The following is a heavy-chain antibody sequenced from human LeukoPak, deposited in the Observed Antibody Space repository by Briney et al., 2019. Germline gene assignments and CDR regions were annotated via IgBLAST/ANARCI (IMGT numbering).Heavy chain of an antibody. CDR2: IYYSGST. Sequence: SETLSLTCTVSGGSISYYYWSWIRQPPGKGLEWTGYIYYSGSTNYNPSLKSRVTISVDTSKNQFSLKLNSVTAADTAVYYCARITYGDNHFDIWGQGTMVTVSS. V-gene: IGHV4-59*01. J-gene: IGHJ3*02. CDR1: GGSISYYY. D-gene: IGHD4-23*01. CDR3: ARITYGDNHFDI.